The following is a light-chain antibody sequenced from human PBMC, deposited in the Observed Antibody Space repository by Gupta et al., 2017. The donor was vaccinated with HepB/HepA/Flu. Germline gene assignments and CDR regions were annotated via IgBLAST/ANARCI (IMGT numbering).Light chain of an antibody. V-gene: IGKV1-39*01. Sequence: DIQMTQSPSSLSASVGDRVTITCRASQSISSYLNWYQQKPGKAPELLIYAASTVQTGVPSRFSGSGSGTDFTLTVSSRQPEDFATYYCQETDDTPRTFGGGTKVEIK. CDR3: QETDDTPRT. CDR1: QSISSY. J-gene: IGKJ4*01. CDR2: AAS.